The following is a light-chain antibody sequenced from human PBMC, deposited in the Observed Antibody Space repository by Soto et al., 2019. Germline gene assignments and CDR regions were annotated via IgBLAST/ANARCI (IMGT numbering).Light chain of an antibody. J-gene: IGKJ5*01. CDR1: QSVSSD. Sequence: EIGMTQSPSTLSASPGERATISCRASQSVSSDLDWYQHKPGKAPRLLIHGASTWATGNPSRFSGTGSGTAFTLTITSLQPEDFAVYYCHQNYICPPCTFGQGTILDIK. V-gene: IGKV3-15*01. CDR2: GAS. CDR3: HQNYICPPCT.